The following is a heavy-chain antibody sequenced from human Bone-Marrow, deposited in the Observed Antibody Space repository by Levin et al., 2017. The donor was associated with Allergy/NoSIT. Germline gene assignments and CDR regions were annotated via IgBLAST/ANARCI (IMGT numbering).Heavy chain of an antibody. CDR2: INHSGST. D-gene: IGHD5-18*01. J-gene: IGHJ5*02. CDR1: GGSFSGYY. CDR3: ARWSGGIQLWLNWFDP. V-gene: IGHV4-34*01. Sequence: SQTLSLTCAVYGGSFSGYYWSWIRPPPGKGLEWIGEINHSGSTNYNPSLKSRVTISVDTSKNQFSLKLSSVTAADTAVYYCARWSGGIQLWLNWFDPWGQGTLVTVSS.